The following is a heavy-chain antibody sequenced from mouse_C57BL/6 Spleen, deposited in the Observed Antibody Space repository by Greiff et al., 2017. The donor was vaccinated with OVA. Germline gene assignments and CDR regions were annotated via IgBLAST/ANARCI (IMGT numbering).Heavy chain of an antibody. CDR1: GFTFSSYA. D-gene: IGHD3-2*02. Sequence: EVQLVESGGGLVKPGGSLKLSCAASGFTFSSYAMSWVRQTPEKRLEWVATISDGGSYTYYPDNVKGRFTISRENAKNNLYLQMSHLKSEDTAMYYCAREEGQLRLQAWFAYWGQGTLVTVSA. CDR3: AREEGQLRLQAWFAY. J-gene: IGHJ3*01. CDR2: ISDGGSYT. V-gene: IGHV5-4*01.